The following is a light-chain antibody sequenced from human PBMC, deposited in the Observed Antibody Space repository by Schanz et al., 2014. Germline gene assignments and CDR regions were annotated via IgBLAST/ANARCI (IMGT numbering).Light chain of an antibody. CDR1: QTVSSSY. Sequence: EVVLTQSPGTLSLSPGERATLSCRASQTVSSSYLAWYQQRPGQAPRLLIYGASSRATGIPDRFTGSGSGTDFTLTINTLEPEDFAVYYCQQYDRSPPTFGQGTRVEIK. CDR2: GAS. V-gene: IGKV3-20*01. CDR3: QQYDRSPPT. J-gene: IGKJ1*01.